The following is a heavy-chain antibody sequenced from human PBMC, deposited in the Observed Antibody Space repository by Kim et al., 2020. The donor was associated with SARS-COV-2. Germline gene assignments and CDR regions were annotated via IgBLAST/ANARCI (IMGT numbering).Heavy chain of an antibody. J-gene: IGHJ5*02. Sequence: ANSAKKFQGRVTITADESTGTAYMELSSLRSEDTAVYYCARAAAGFWFDPWGQGTLVTVSS. CDR3: ARAAAGFWFDP. D-gene: IGHD6-13*01. V-gene: IGHV1-69*01. CDR2: A.